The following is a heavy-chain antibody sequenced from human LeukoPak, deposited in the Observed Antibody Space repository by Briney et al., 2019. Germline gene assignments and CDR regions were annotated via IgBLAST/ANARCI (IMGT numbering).Heavy chain of an antibody. CDR2: IYHSGST. D-gene: IGHD2-21*01. J-gene: IGHJ5*02. Sequence: SETLSLTCAVSGYSISSGYYWGWIRQPPGKGLEWIGSIYHSGSTYYNPSLKSRVTISVDTSKNQFSLKLSSVTAADTAVYYCARVSAIGPRDWFGPWGQGTLVTVSS. V-gene: IGHV4-38-2*01. CDR1: GYSISSGYY. CDR3: ARVSAIGPRDWFGP.